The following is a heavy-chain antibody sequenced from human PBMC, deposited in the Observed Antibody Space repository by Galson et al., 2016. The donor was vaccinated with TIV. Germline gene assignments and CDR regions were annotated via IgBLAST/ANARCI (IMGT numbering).Heavy chain of an antibody. CDR2: INPKSGST. J-gene: IGHJ6*04. CDR1: GDTFSGYY. D-gene: IGHD3-16*01. Sequence: SVKVSCKASGDTFSGYYIYWVRQAPGQGLEWMGWINPKSGSTKYAQRFQGRVTMTRDKSISTAYMEVSWLRPDDTAVLYCARVATGGYVDGWGKGTTVTVSS. V-gene: IGHV1-2*02. CDR3: ARVATGGYVDG.